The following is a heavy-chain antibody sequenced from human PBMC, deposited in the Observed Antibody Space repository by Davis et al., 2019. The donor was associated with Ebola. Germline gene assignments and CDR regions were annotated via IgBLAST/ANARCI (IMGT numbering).Heavy chain of an antibody. CDR2: ISAYNGNT. Sequence: ASVPVSCKASGYTFTRYGISGVRQAPGQGREWMGWISAYNGNTNYAQKLQVRVTMTTDISTSPAYIELRSLRSDDTAVYYCARSITMVRGVSWFDPWGQGTLVTVSS. D-gene: IGHD3-10*01. J-gene: IGHJ5*02. CDR3: ARSITMVRGVSWFDP. CDR1: GYTFTRYG. V-gene: IGHV1-18*01.